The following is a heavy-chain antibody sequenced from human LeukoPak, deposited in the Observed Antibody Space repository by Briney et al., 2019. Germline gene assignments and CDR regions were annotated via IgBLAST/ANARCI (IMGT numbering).Heavy chain of an antibody. J-gene: IGHJ4*02. V-gene: IGHV3-23*01. D-gene: IGHD3-10*01. CDR1: GITLSNYG. Sequence: PGGSLRLSCAVSGITLSNYGMSWVRQAPGKGLEWVAGISGSGGGTNYADSVKGRCTISRDNPRNTLYLQMNSLRAEDTAVYFCAKRGVVIRVILVGFHKEAYYFDSWGRGALVTVSS. CDR3: AKRGVVIRVILVGFHKEAYYFDS. CDR2: ISGSGGGT.